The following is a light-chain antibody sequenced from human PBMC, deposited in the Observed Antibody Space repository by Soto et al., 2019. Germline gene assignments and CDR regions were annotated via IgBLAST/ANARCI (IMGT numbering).Light chain of an antibody. Sequence: QAVVTQEPSFSVSPGGTVTLTCGLSSGSVSTSYYPSWYQQTPGQAPRTLIYSTNTRSSGVPDRFSGSILRNKAALTITGAQADDESDYYCVLYMGSGIAVFGGGTQLTL. CDR1: SGSVSTSYY. CDR3: VLYMGSGIAV. V-gene: IGLV8-61*01. J-gene: IGLJ7*01. CDR2: STN.